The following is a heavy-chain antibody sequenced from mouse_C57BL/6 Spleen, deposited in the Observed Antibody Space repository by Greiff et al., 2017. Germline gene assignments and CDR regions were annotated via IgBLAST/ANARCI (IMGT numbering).Heavy chain of an antibody. CDR1: GYTFTSYW. V-gene: IGHV1-59*01. J-gene: IGHJ4*01. CDR2: IDPSDSYT. CDR3: ARQDWYYAMDY. Sequence: VQLQQPGAELVRPGTSVKLSCKASGYTFTSYWMHWVKQRPGQGLEWIGVIDPSDSYTNYNQKFKGKATLTVDTSSSTAYMQLSSLTSEDSAVYYCARQDWYYAMDYWGQGTSVTVSS. D-gene: IGHD4-1*01.